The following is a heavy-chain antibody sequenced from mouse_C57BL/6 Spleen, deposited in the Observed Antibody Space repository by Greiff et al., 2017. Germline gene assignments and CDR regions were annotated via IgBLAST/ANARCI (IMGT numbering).Heavy chain of an antibody. CDR2: IDPSDSYT. J-gene: IGHJ2*01. CDR1: GYTFTSYW. V-gene: IGHV1-69*01. Sequence: QVQLQQPGAELVMPGASVKLSCKASGYTFTSYWMHWVKQRPGQGLEWIGEIDPSDSYTNYNQKFKGKSTLTVDKSSSTAYMQLSSLTSEDSAVYYCARGGLRRGSYLDYWGQGATLTVSS. CDR3: ARGGLRRGSYLDY. D-gene: IGHD2-4*01.